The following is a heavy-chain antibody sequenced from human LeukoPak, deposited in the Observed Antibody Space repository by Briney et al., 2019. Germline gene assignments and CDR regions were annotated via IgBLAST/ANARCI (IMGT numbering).Heavy chain of an antibody. Sequence: GGSLRLSCAASGFTFSSYGMHWVRQAPGKGLEWVAVISYDGSNKYYADSVKGRFTISRDNSKNTLYLQMNSLRAEDTAVYYCAKSQAWFGESDVWGKGTTVTVSS. CDR2: ISYDGSNK. D-gene: IGHD3-10*01. CDR1: GFTFSSYG. CDR3: AKSQAWFGESDV. J-gene: IGHJ6*04. V-gene: IGHV3-30*18.